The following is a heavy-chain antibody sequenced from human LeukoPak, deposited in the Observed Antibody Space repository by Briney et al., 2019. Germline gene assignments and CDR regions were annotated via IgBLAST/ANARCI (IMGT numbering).Heavy chain of an antibody. CDR3: AREGLVGYFDY. CDR1: GYTFTSYA. J-gene: IGHJ4*02. D-gene: IGHD3/OR15-3a*01. Sequence: ASVKVSCKASGYTFTSYAMHWVRQAPGQGLEWMGWINAGNGNTKYSQKFQGSVTITRDTSASTAYMELSSLRSEDTAVYYCAREGLVGYFDYWGQGTLVTVSS. CDR2: INAGNGNT. V-gene: IGHV1-3*01.